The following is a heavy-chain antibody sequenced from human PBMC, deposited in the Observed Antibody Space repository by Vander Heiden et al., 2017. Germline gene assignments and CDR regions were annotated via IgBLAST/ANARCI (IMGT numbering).Heavy chain of an antibody. J-gene: IGHJ4*02. CDR2: ISYDGSNK. CDR1: GFTFRSYA. D-gene: IGHD3-9*01. Sequence: QVQLVESGGGVVQPGRSLRLSCAASGFTFRSYAMHWVRQAPGKGLEWVAVISYDGSNKYYADSVKGRFTISRDNSKNTLYLQMNSLRAEDTAVYYCARDPRVDILTGFFDYWGQGTLVTVSS. CDR3: ARDPRVDILTGFFDY. V-gene: IGHV3-30-3*01.